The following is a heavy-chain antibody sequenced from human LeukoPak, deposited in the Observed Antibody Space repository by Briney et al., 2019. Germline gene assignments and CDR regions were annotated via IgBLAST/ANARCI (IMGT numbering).Heavy chain of an antibody. CDR1: GGSISSYY. CDR2: IYYSGST. CDR3: ARGSRGGYGSGSYKPPSRWLWFDP. V-gene: IGHV4-59*08. D-gene: IGHD3-10*01. J-gene: IGHJ5*02. Sequence: SETLSLTCTVSGGSISSYYWSWIRQPPGKGLEWIGYIYYSGSTNYNPSLKSRVTISVDTSKNQFSLKLSSVTAADTAVYYCARGSRGGYGSGSYKPPSRWLWFDPWGQGTLVTVSS.